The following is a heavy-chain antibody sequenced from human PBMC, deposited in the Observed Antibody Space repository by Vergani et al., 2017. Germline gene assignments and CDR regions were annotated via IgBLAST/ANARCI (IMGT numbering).Heavy chain of an antibody. V-gene: IGHV1-69*01. CDR2: IIPIFGTA. CDR3: AGDTGSSPAYYYYGMDV. CDR1: GGTFSSYA. J-gene: IGHJ6*02. D-gene: IGHD1-26*01. Sequence: QVQLVQSGAEVKKPGSSVKVSCKASGGTFSSYAISWVRQAPGQGLEWMGGIIPIFGTANYAQKFQGRVTITADESTSTAYMELSSLRSADTAVYYCAGDTGSSPAYYYYGMDVWGQGTTVTVSS.